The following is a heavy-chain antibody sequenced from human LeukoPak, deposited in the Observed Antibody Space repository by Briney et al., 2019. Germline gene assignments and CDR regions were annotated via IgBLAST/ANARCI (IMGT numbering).Heavy chain of an antibody. CDR2: ISPDKT. Sequence: GGSLRLYCAASGFSFSTNPMSWVRQAPGKGLEWVSAISPDKTYYADSVKGRLTISRDNHKNTVDLHMNSPRAEDTAIYYCVKEHVDRAFTRSFEIWGQGIVVTVSS. CDR3: VKEHVDRAFTRSFEI. J-gene: IGHJ3*02. V-gene: IGHV3-23*01. D-gene: IGHD3-3*02. CDR1: GFSFSTNP.